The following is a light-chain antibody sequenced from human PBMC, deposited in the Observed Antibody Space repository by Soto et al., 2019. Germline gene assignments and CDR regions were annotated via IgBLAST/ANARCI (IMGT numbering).Light chain of an antibody. CDR3: QAWDSSTGVV. J-gene: IGLJ2*01. Sequence: SYELTQPPSVSVSPGQTASIPCSGDKLGERFACWYQQKPGQSPVMVIYQDTMRPSGIPERFSGSNSGNTATLTISGTQAMDEADYYCQAWDSSTGVVFGGGTKLTVL. CDR2: QDT. V-gene: IGLV3-1*01. CDR1: KLGERF.